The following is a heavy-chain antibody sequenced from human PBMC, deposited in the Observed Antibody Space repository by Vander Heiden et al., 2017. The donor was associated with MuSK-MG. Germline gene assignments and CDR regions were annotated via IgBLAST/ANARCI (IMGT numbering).Heavy chain of an antibody. Sequence: EVQLLESGGGLVQPGGSLRLSCAASGFPFSSYAMSWVRQAPGKGLEWVSAISGSGGSTYYADSVKGRFTISRDNSKNTLYLQMNSLRAEDTAVYYCAKASEQTTYYYDSSGSDYWGQGTLVTVSS. D-gene: IGHD3-22*01. CDR3: AKASEQTTYYYDSSGSDY. CDR2: ISGSGGST. V-gene: IGHV3-23*01. J-gene: IGHJ4*02. CDR1: GFPFSSYA.